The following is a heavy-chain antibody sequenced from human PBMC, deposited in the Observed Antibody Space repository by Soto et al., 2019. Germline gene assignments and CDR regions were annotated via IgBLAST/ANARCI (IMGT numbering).Heavy chain of an antibody. V-gene: IGHV3-23*01. Sequence: GGSLRLSCAASGFTFWTYAMSWVRQAPGKGLEWVSVISGTGGGTSYADSVKGRFTISRDNSKNTLYLQMNSLGVEDTAVYYCARHPPPGHYYDSSGYYGYFQHWGQGTPVTVSS. CDR1: GFTFWTYA. J-gene: IGHJ1*01. CDR3: ARHPPPGHYYDSSGYYGYFQH. CDR2: ISGTGGGT. D-gene: IGHD3-22*01.